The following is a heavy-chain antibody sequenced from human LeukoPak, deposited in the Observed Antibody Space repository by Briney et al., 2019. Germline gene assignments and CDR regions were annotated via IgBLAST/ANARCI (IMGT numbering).Heavy chain of an antibody. CDR1: GGSISSYY. CDR2: IYYSGNT. Sequence: SETLSLTCTVSGGSISSYYWSWIRQPPGKALEWIAYIYYSGNTHYNPSLRSRVTISVDTSQNQVSLKLSSVSAADTAVYYCARGFGEVIRSDYYYYGMDVWGQGTTVTVSS. CDR3: ARGFGEVIRSDYYYYGMDV. V-gene: IGHV4-59*01. J-gene: IGHJ6*02. D-gene: IGHD3-3*01.